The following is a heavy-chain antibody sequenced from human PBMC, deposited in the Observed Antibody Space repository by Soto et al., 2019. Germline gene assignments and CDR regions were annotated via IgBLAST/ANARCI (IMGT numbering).Heavy chain of an antibody. D-gene: IGHD6-13*01. Sequence: SETLSLTCAVYGGSFSGYYWSWIRQPPGKGLEWIGEINHSGSTNYNPSPKSRVTISVDTSKNQFSLKLSSVAAADTAVYYCAKKGRSSAYSSSWYGANWFDPWGQGTLVTVSS. CDR2: INHSGST. CDR3: AKKGRSSAYSSSWYGANWFDP. V-gene: IGHV4-34*01. CDR1: GGSFSGYY. J-gene: IGHJ5*02.